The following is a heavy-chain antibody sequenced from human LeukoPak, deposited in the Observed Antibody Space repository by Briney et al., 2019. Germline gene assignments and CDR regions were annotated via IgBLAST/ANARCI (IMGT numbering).Heavy chain of an antibody. Sequence: GGSLRLSCAPPGFPFTAYAISGVRRAPGKGRGWVSLFSGSGGTTYYADSVRGRFTISRDNSKNTLYLQMNSLRAEDTAVYYCAKAKYCSGGSCYCDYWGQGTRVTVSS. D-gene: IGHD2-15*01. CDR3: AKAKYCSGGSCYCDY. CDR1: GFPFTAYA. CDR2: FSGSGGTT. J-gene: IGHJ4*02. V-gene: IGHV3-23*01.